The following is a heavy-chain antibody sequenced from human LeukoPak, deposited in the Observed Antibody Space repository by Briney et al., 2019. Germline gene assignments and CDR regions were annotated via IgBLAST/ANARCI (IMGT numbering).Heavy chain of an antibody. CDR1: GGTFSSYA. CDR2: IIPIFGTA. CDR3: ARDLSPGEYPSYYYMDV. Sequence: ASVKVSCKASGGTFSSYAISWVRQAPGQGLEWMGGIIPIFGTANYAQKFQGRVTITTDESTSTAYMELSSLRSEDTAVYYCARDLSPGEYPSYYYMDVWGKGTTVTVSS. D-gene: IGHD2-2*01. J-gene: IGHJ6*03. V-gene: IGHV1-69*05.